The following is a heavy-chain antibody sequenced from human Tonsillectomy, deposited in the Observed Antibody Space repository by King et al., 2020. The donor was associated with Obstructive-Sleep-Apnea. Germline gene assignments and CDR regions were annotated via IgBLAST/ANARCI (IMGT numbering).Heavy chain of an antibody. Sequence: QLVQSGAEVRKPGASVKVSCKAVGYTFTDYYLHWVRQAPGEGLEWMGWINPATGATHYAQKFQDWVTMTRDTSISTAYMELSRLKSDDTAIYYCARKEYSYGMDIWGQGTTVTVSS. CDR1: GYTFTDYY. CDR2: INPATGAT. D-gene: IGHD6-6*01. V-gene: IGHV1-2*04. J-gene: IGHJ6*02. CDR3: ARKEYSYGMDI.